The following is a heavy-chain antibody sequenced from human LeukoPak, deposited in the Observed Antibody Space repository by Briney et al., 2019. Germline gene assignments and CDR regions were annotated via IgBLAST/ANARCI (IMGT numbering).Heavy chain of an antibody. V-gene: IGHV3-23*01. CDR3: AKGQELDDGVFDS. Sequence: GGSLRLSCAASGFTFSSYAMSWVRQAPGKGLEWVSAISGSGGSTYYADSVRGRFAISRDDSKNALFLQMNSLRLEDTAIYYCAKGQELDDGVFDSWGQGTRVTVSS. J-gene: IGHJ4*02. D-gene: IGHD1-1*01. CDR1: GFTFSSYA. CDR2: ISGSGGST.